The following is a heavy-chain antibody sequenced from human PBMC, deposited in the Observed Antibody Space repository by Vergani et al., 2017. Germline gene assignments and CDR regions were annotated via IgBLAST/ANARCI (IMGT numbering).Heavy chain of an antibody. CDR2: ISGSGGST. CDR3: AKVRKVTVAGTY. CDR1: GFTFSSYS. J-gene: IGHJ4*02. Sequence: EVQLLESGGGLVQPGGSLRLSCAASGFTFSSYSMSWVRQAPGKGLEWVSAISGSGGSTYYADSVKGRFTISRDNSKNTLDLKMNSLRAEDTAVYYCAKVRKVTVAGTYWGQGTLVTVSS. V-gene: IGHV3-23*01. D-gene: IGHD6-19*01.